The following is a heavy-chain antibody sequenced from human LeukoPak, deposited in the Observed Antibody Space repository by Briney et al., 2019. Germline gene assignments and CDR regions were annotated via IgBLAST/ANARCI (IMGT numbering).Heavy chain of an antibody. CDR1: GDSISSGGHY. CDR2: IYYSGNT. J-gene: IGHJ4*02. D-gene: IGHD2-2*01. CDR3: ARDKPHCSSTICRPLYYFDY. V-gene: IGHV4-31*03. Sequence: SETLSLTCTVSGDSISSGGHYWSWIRQHPGKGLEWIGYIYYSGNTYYNPSLKSRVTISVDTSEDQFSLKLSSVTAADTAVYYCARDKPHCSSTICRPLYYFDYWGQGTLVTVSS.